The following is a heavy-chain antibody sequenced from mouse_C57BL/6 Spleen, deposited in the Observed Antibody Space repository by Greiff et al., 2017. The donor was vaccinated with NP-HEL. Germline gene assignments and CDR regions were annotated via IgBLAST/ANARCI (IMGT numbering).Heavy chain of an antibody. Sequence: VQLQQPGAELVKPGASVKLSCKASGYTFTSYWMQWVKQRPGQGLEWIGEIDPSDSYTNYNQKFKGKATLTVDTSSSTAYMQLSSLTSVDSAVYYCARQRTAQAPFDYWGQGTTLTVSS. CDR2: IDPSDSYT. D-gene: IGHD3-2*02. J-gene: IGHJ2*01. CDR1: GYTFTSYW. CDR3: ARQRTAQAPFDY. V-gene: IGHV1-50*01.